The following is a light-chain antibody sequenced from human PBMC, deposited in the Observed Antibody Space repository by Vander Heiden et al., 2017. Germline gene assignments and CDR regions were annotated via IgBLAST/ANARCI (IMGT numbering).Light chain of an antibody. CDR2: AAS. V-gene: IGKV1-39*01. CDR1: QSISSY. Sequence: DIQMTQSPSSLSASVGDRVTITCRASQSISSYLNWYQQKPGKAPKLLIYAASSLQSGVPSRLSRSGSGTDFTLTMRSLQPEDFATYYCLRCDSTDRTFGQGTKVEIK. J-gene: IGKJ1*01. CDR3: LRCDSTDRT.